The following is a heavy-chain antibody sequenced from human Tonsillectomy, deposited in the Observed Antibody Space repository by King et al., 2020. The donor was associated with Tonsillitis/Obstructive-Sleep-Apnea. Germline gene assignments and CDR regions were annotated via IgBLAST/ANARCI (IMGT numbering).Heavy chain of an antibody. V-gene: IGHV4-39*01. CDR1: GGSISSSSYY. CDR3: AKTGIAVAGIFDY. J-gene: IGHJ4*02. CDR2: IYYSGST. Sequence: QLQESGPGLVKPSETLSLTCTVSGGSISSSSYYWGWIRQPPGQGLEWIGSIYYSGSTYYNPSLKSRVTISVDTSKNQFSLKLSSVTAADTAVYYCAKTGIAVAGIFDYWGQGTLVTVSS. D-gene: IGHD6-19*01.